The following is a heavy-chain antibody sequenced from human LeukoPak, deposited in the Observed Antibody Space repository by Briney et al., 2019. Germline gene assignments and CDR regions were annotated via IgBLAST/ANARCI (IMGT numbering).Heavy chain of an antibody. Sequence: ASVKVSCKASGGTFSSYAISWVRQAPGQGLEWIGGIIPIFGTANYAQKFQGRVTITTDESTSTAYMELSSLRSEDTAVYYCAGRGALGELSWWYFDLWGRGTLVTVSS. CDR1: GGTFSSYA. D-gene: IGHD3-16*02. CDR2: IIPIFGTA. J-gene: IGHJ2*01. V-gene: IGHV1-69*05. CDR3: AGRGALGELSWWYFDL.